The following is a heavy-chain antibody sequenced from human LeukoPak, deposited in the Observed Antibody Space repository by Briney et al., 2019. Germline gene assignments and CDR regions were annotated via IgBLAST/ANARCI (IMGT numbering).Heavy chain of an antibody. CDR1: GGSISSSSYY. Sequence: SETLSLTCTVSGGSISSSSYYWGWIRQPPGKGLEWIGSIYYSGSTYYNPSLKSRVTISVDTSKNQFSLKLSSVTAADTAVYYCARIHTAYNWNYVGFDYWGQGTLVTVSS. D-gene: IGHD1-7*01. V-gene: IGHV4-39*07. CDR3: ARIHTAYNWNYVGFDY. CDR2: IYYSGST. J-gene: IGHJ4*02.